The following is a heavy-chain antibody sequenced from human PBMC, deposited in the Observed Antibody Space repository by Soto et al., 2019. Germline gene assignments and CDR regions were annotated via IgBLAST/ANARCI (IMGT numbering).Heavy chain of an antibody. CDR1: GGSISSYY. Sequence: SETLSLTCTVSGGSISSYYWSWIRQPPGKGLEWIGYIYYSGSTNYNPSLKSRVTISVDTSKNQFSLKLSSVTAADTAVYYCARRLYYDSSGFEGGGMDVWGQGTLVTV. CDR3: ARRLYYDSSGFEGGGMDV. CDR2: IYYSGST. D-gene: IGHD3-22*01. J-gene: IGHJ6*02. V-gene: IGHV4-59*01.